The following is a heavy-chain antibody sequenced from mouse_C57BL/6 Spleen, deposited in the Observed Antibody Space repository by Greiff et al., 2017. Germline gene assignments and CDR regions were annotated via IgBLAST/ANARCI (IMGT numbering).Heavy chain of an antibody. CDR2: ISGGGGNT. CDR3: ARRSSGHGYCDY. V-gene: IGHV5-9*01. CDR1: GFTFSSYT. J-gene: IGHJ2*01. D-gene: IGHD3-2*02. Sequence: EVQLVESGGGLVKPGGSLKLSCAASGFTFSSYTMSWVRQTPEKRLEWVATISGGGGNTYYPDSVKGRFTISRDNAKNTLYLQLSSLRSEDTALYYRARRSSGHGYCDYGGQGTTLTVSS.